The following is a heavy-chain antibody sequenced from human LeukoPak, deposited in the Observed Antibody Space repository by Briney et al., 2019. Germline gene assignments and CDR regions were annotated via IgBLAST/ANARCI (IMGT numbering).Heavy chain of an antibody. CDR1: GGSFSDYY. V-gene: IGHV4-34*01. CDR2: INHSGIT. Sequence: SETLSLTCAVYGGSFSDYYWSWIRQPPGKGLEYIGEINHSGITNYNPSLMSRVTISVDTSKNQFSLKLSSVTAADTAVYYCARRYGSGSSGTFDYWGQGTLVTVSS. J-gene: IGHJ4*02. CDR3: ARRYGSGSSGTFDY. D-gene: IGHD3-10*01.